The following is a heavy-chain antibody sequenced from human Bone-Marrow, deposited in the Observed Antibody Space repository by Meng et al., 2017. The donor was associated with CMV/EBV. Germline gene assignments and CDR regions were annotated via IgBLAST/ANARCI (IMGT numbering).Heavy chain of an antibody. CDR1: GFTFDDYT. D-gene: IGHD4-17*01. CDR3: TKGDHRGGDYVDAFDI. V-gene: IGHV3-43*01. Sequence: GGSLRLSCAASGFTFDDYTMHWVRQAPGKGLKWVSLISWDGASTYYADSVKGRFTISRDNSKYSLYLQMNSLRTEDTALFYCTKGDHRGGDYVDAFDIWGQGTMVTVSS. J-gene: IGHJ3*02. CDR2: ISWDGAST.